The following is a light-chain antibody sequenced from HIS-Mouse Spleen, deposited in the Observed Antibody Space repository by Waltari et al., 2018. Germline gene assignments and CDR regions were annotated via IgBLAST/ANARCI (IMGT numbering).Light chain of an antibody. CDR3: AAWDDSLNGWV. V-gene: IGLV1-44*01. J-gene: IGLJ3*02. Sequence: QSVLTQPPSASGTPGQRVTISCSASSPNIGSNTVNWYQQLPGTAPKLLIYSNNQRPSGVPDRFSGSKSGTSASLAISGLQSEDEADYYCAAWDDSLNGWVFGGGTKLTVL. CDR2: SNN. CDR1: SPNIGSNT.